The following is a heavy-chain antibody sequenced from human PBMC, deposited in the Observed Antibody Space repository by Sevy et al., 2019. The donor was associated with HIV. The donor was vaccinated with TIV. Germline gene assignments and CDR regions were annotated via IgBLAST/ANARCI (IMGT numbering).Heavy chain of an antibody. CDR3: AKDVVGGYYDSSGYSDH. J-gene: IGHJ4*02. Sequence: GGSLRLSCSASGFTFTEFVMSGVRQSPGKGLEWVSTINSGGGSTYYADSVKGRFTISRDNSQNTLDLQMNSLRAEDTAVYYCAKDVVGGYYDSSGYSDHWGQGTLVTVSS. CDR1: GFTFTEFV. D-gene: IGHD3-22*01. CDR2: INSGGGST. V-gene: IGHV3-23*01.